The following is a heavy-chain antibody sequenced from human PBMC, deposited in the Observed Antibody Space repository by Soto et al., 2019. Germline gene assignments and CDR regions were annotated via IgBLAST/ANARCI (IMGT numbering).Heavy chain of an antibody. D-gene: IGHD1-26*01. CDR1: GFTFSSAW. CDR3: TTDDGSYRYYYYGMDV. CDR2: IKSKTDGGTT. Sequence: PGGSLRLSCAASGFTFSSAWMRWVRRAPGKGLEWVGRIKSKTDGGTTDYAAPVKGRFTISRDDSKNTLYPQMNSLKTEDTAVYYCTTDDGSYRYYYYGMDVWGQGTTVTVSS. J-gene: IGHJ6*02. V-gene: IGHV3-15*01.